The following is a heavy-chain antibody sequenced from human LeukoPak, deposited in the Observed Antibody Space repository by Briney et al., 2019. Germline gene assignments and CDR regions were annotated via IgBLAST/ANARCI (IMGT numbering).Heavy chain of an antibody. V-gene: IGHV3-23*01. D-gene: IGHD5-24*01. J-gene: IGHJ4*02. Sequence: GGSLRLSCAASGFSFSIYDMSWVRQPPGKGLEWVSTLSGNGRSTYYADSVKGRFTISRDNSMHTLYLQMNSLRAEDTAVYYCAKHGYNQLGNLDYWGQGALVTVSS. CDR1: GFSFSIYD. CDR2: LSGNGRST. CDR3: AKHGYNQLGNLDY.